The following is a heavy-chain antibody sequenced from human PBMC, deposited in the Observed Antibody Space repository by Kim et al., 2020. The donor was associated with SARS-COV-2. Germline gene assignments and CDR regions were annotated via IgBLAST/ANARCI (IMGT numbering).Heavy chain of an antibody. V-gene: IGHV4-39*01. D-gene: IGHD6-13*01. CDR1: GGSISSSSYY. Sequence: SQTLSLTCTVSGGSISSSSYYWGWIRQPPGKGLEWIGSIYYSGSTYYNPSLKSRVTISVDTSKNQFSLKLSSVTAADTAVYYCARRRRQQVDYWGQGTLVTVSS. CDR2: IYYSGST. J-gene: IGHJ4*02. CDR3: ARRRRQQVDY.